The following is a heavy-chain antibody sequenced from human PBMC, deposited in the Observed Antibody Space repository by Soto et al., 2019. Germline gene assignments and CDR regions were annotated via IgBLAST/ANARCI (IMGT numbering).Heavy chain of an antibody. J-gene: IGHJ4*02. CDR3: ASGGCKGGSCDFDY. CDR1: GFTFSIYA. D-gene: IGHD2-15*01. CDR2: VSGNGGGS. Sequence: PGGSLRLSCAASGFTFSIYAMTWVRQAPGKGLEWVSSVSGNGGGSYYADSVKGRFTISRDNSKNTLYLQMNSLSAEDTAVYYCASGGCKGGSCDFDYWGQGTLVTV. V-gene: IGHV3-23*01.